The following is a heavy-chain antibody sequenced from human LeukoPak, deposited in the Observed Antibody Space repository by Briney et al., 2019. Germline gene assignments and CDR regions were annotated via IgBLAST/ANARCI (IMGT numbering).Heavy chain of an antibody. D-gene: IGHD2/OR15-2a*01. CDR2: ISGYNYDT. Sequence: ASVKVSCKASGYTFTSYDINWVRQATGQGLEWMGWISGYNYDTHYAQNLQGRVTLTTDTSTSTAYMELRSLTSDDTALYYCARDAARTIIVGGPEYWGQGTLVIVSS. CDR1: GYTFTSYD. J-gene: IGHJ4*02. V-gene: IGHV1-18*01. CDR3: ARDAARTIIVGGPEY.